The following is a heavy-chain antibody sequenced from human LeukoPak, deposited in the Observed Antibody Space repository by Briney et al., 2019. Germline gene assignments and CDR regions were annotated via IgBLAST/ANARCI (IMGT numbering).Heavy chain of an antibody. CDR2: INHSGST. CDR1: GGSISPYY. CDR3: ARGGVVVITTSLIY. V-gene: IGHV4-34*01. J-gene: IGHJ4*02. Sequence: SETLSLTCSVSGGSISPYYWSWIRQPPGKGLEWIGEINHSGSTNYNPSLKSRVTISVDTSKNQFSLKLSSVTAADTAVYYCARGGVVVITTSLIYWDQGTLVTVSS. D-gene: IGHD3-22*01.